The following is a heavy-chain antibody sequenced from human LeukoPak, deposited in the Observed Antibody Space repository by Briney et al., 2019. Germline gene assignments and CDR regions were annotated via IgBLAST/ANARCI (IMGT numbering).Heavy chain of an antibody. Sequence: PSETLSLTCTVSGGSISGYYYNWIRQPPGKGLEWIGYFSYTGSTNYNPSLKSRLTIPVNTSKNQFSLKLSSVTAADTAVYYCARRGSGYYAYFDYWGQGTLVTVSS. J-gene: IGHJ4*02. V-gene: IGHV4-59*08. CDR1: GGSISGYY. D-gene: IGHD3-22*01. CDR2: FSYTGST. CDR3: ARRGSGYYAYFDY.